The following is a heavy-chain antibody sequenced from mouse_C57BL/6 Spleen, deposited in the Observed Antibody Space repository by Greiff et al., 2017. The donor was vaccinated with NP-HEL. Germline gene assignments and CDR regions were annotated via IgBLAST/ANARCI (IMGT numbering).Heavy chain of an antibody. CDR1: GYTFTDYY. D-gene: IGHD2-14*01. J-gene: IGHJ3*01. CDR2: INPNNGGT. V-gene: IGHV1-26*01. CDR3: ASDRVGAY. Sequence: EVQLQQSGPELVKPGASVKISCKASGYTFTDYYMNWVKQSHGKSLEWIGDINPNNGGTSYNQKFKGKATLTVDTSSSTAYMELRSLTSEDSAVYYCASDRVGAYWGQGTLVTVSA.